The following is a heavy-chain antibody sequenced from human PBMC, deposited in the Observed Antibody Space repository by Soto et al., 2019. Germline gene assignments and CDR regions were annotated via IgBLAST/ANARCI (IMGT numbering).Heavy chain of an antibody. D-gene: IGHD4-4*01. CDR1: GGSISSYY. CDR2: IYYSGST. Sequence: PSETLSLTCTVSGGSISSYYWSWIRQPPGKGLEWIGYIYYSGSTNYNPSLKSRVTISVDRSKNQFSLKLSSVTAAVTAVYYCARGMTTVTTLDYWGQGTLVTVSS. V-gene: IGHV4-59*12. CDR3: ARGMTTVTTLDY. J-gene: IGHJ4*02.